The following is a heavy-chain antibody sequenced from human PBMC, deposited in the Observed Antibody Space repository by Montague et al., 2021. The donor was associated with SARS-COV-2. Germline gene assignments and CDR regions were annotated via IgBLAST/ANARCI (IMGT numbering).Heavy chain of an antibody. Sequence: SLRLSCAASGFTFSNYDMNWVRQAPGKGPEWISYISTSAYTTSYAGSVKGRFTISRDNGKNSLYLQMNSRRLEDTAVYYCTRDYRSIVGDGLDIWGQGTKVTVSS. CDR1: GFTFSNYD. V-gene: IGHV3-48*03. D-gene: IGHD3-16*02. CDR2: ISTSAYTT. CDR3: TRDYRSIVGDGLDI. J-gene: IGHJ3*02.